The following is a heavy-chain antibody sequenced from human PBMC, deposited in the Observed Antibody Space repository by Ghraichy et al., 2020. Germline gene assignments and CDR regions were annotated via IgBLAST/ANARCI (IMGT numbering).Heavy chain of an antibody. J-gene: IGHJ6*02. CDR1: GFTFSSYA. Sequence: GESLNISCAASGFTFSSYAMTWVRQAPGKGLEWVSTISDNGINTYYADSVKGRFTISRDNSKNTLSLQMNSLRVEDTAVYYCAKNGENYDVLTGFDYYYGMDVWGQGTTVTVSS. CDR2: ISDNGINT. CDR3: AKNGENYDVLTGFDYYYGMDV. V-gene: IGHV3-23*01. D-gene: IGHD3-9*01.